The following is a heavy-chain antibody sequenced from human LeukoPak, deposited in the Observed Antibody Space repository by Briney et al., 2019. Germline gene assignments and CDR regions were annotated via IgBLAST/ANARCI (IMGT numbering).Heavy chain of an antibody. CDR2: ISGSGGST. V-gene: IGHV3-23*01. J-gene: IGHJ6*02. Sequence: GRSLRLSCAASGFTFSSYAMSWVRQAPGKGLEWVSAISGSGGSTYYADSVKGRFTISRDNSKNTLYLQMNSLRAEDTAVYYCASSRRLFYYYYGMDVWGQGTTVTVSS. CDR3: ASSRRLFYYYYGMDV. CDR1: GFTFSSYA.